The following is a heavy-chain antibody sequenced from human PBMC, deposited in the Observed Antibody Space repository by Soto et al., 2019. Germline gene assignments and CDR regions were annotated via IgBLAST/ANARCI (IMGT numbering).Heavy chain of an antibody. CDR1: GFAISRGYY. CDR2: IYPSVSS. J-gene: IGHJ4*02. V-gene: IGHV4-38-2*02. D-gene: IGHD3-16*01. CDR3: GRERGGTIFFEN. Sequence: TSETLSLTCSVSGFAISRGYYWSWVRQPPGKGLEWIGSIYPSVSSYHNPSLATRLRLSIDTSKNQFTLNLTSVTAADTALYFWGRERGGTIFFENGGQG.